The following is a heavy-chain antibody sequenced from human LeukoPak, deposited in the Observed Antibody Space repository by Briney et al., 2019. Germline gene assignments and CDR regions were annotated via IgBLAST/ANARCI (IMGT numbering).Heavy chain of an antibody. CDR1: GYTFSSYG. J-gene: IGHJ4*02. Sequence: ASVKVSCKASGYTFSSYGISWVRQAPGQGLEWLGYISAYNGNTNYAQKVQGRITMTTDTSTSTAYMEMRSLRSDDTAVYYCARGGTMIVVDLDYWGQGTLVTVSS. D-gene: IGHD3-22*01. V-gene: IGHV1-18*01. CDR2: ISAYNGNT. CDR3: ARGGTMIVVDLDY.